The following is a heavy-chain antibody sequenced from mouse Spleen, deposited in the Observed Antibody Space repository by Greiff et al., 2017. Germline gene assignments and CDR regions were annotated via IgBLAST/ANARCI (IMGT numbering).Heavy chain of an antibody. CDR1: GYTFTSYW. D-gene: IGHD1-1*01. CDR3: ARRGFDYYGSSYDYFDY. Sequence: QVQLQQPGAELVKPGASVKMSCKASGYTFTSYWITWVKQRPGQGLEWIGDIYPGSGSTNYNEKFKSKATLTVDTSSSTAYMQLSSLTSEDSAVYYCARRGFDYYGSSYDYFDYWGQGTTLTVSS. J-gene: IGHJ2*01. CDR2: IYPGSGST. V-gene: IGHV1-55*01.